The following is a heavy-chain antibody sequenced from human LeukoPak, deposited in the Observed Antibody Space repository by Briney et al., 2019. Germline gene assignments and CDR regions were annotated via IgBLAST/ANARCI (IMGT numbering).Heavy chain of an antibody. J-gene: IGHJ4*02. CDR2: ISLSGTNI. CDR1: GFTFSSYE. Sequence: GGSLRLSCEASGFTFSSYEFIWVRQAPGKGLEWISYISLSGTNINYADSVQGRFAISRDNAKSSLYLQMSSLRTDDTAVYYCARESDSGGYRFDSWGQGSLVTVSS. CDR3: ARESDSGGYRFDS. D-gene: IGHD3-22*01. V-gene: IGHV3-48*03.